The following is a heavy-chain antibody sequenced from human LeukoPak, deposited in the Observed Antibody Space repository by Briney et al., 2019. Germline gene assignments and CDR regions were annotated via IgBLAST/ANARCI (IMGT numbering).Heavy chain of an antibody. J-gene: IGHJ4*02. D-gene: IGHD3-22*01. CDR2: IIPIFGTA. CDR1: GGTFSSYA. CDR3: ARYSLGYYDSSGYYNFDY. V-gene: IGHV1-69*13. Sequence: ASVKVSCKASGGTFSSYAISWVRQAPGQGLEWMGGIIPIFGTANYAQKFQGRVTITADESTSTAYMELSSLRSEDTAVYYCARYSLGYYDSSGYYNFDYWGQGTLVTVSS.